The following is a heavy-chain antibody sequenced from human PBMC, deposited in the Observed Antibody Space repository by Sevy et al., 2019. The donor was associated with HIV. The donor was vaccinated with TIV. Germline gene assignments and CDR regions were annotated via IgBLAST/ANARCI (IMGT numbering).Heavy chain of an antibody. V-gene: IGHV4-34*01. Sequence: SYTLSLTCAVHGGSFSGYYWSWIRQSPKKGLEWIGEIAHDGKTSYNPSLKSRVIISMDTSEKQFSLKVASVTAADTAVYYCARVPAYSDFLNYFDNWGQGTLVTVSS. CDR3: ARVPAYSDFLNYFDN. D-gene: IGHD1-26*01. CDR1: GGSFSGYY. J-gene: IGHJ4*02. CDR2: IAHDGKT.